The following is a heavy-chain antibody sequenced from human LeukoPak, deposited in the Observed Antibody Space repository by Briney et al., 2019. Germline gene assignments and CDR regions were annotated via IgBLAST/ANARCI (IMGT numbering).Heavy chain of an antibody. J-gene: IGHJ4*02. CDR3: ARHVKEWLADY. Sequence: GESLKISCKGSGYRFGSYWIGWVRQMPGQGLEWMGIIQPGDSDTRYSPSFQGQVTISVDKSISTAYLQWSSLKASDTAMYYCARHVKEWLADYWGQGTLVTVSS. D-gene: IGHD6-19*01. CDR2: IQPGDSDT. CDR1: GYRFGSYW. V-gene: IGHV5-51*01.